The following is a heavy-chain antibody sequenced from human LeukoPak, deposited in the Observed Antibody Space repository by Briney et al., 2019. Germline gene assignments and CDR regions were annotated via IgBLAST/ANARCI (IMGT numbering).Heavy chain of an antibody. CDR1: GGSSSGYY. Sequence: SETLSLTCAVYGGSSSGYYWSWIRQPPGKGLEWIGEINHSGSTNYNPSLKSRVTISVDTSKNQFSLKLSSVTAADTAVYYCARLHDYVWGSYRYRGRHNWFDPSGQGTLVTVSS. D-gene: IGHD3-16*02. CDR2: INHSGST. V-gene: IGHV4-34*01. J-gene: IGHJ5*02. CDR3: ARLHDYVWGSYRYRGRHNWFDP.